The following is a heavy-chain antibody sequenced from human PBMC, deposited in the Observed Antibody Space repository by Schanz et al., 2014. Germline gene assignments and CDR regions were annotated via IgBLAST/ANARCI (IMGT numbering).Heavy chain of an antibody. J-gene: IGHJ4*02. V-gene: IGHV1-18*01. CDR2: IRPNNGHT. CDR3: ARGFDYCDR. D-gene: IGHD3-22*01. Sequence: QVQLVQSGAEVKKPGASVKVSCKASGYTFTGYGISWVRQAPGQGLEWLGWIRPNNGHTTYTQKVRDRVIFTTDTCANTADMELMSLRSDDTSVYYYARGFDYCDRWGQGTLVIVSS. CDR1: GYTFTGYG.